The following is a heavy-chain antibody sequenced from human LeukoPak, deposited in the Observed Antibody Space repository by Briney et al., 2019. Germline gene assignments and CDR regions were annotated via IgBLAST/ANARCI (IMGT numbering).Heavy chain of an antibody. CDR2: IYVTRST. J-gene: IGHJ6*03. Sequence: SETLSLTCTVSGASISSYYWSWIRRPAGKALEWIGRIYVTRSTTYNPSLESRVTMSLDTSKNHFSLKLSSVTAADTAVYYCARTIAARTLYYYYYYYYMDVWGKGTTVTVSS. CDR1: GASISSYY. V-gene: IGHV4-4*07. D-gene: IGHD6-6*01. CDR3: ARTIAARTLYYYYYYYYMDV.